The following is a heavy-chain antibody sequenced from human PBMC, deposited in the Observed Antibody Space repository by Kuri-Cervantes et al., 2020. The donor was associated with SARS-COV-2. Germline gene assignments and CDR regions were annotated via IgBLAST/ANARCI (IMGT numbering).Heavy chain of an antibody. V-gene: IGHV4-31*03. CDR2: IYYTGGT. CDR3: ARGSTTSRYYFDY. D-gene: IGHD2/OR15-2a*01. Sequence: SETLSPTCNVTGDSIGNGKYYWSWIRQRPGKGLEWIGYIYYTGGTYYSPSLNSRVTISVDTFKNQFSLKMTSLTAADTALYFCARGSTTSRYYFDYWGLGTLVTVSS. J-gene: IGHJ4*02. CDR1: GDSIGNGKYY.